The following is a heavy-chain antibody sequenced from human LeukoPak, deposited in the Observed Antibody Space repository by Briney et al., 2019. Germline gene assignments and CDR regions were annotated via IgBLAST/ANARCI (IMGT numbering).Heavy chain of an antibody. CDR2: IDYNGNT. CDR3: ARHRAYCGGDCLYYSLDS. CDR1: GGSITSHY. D-gene: IGHD2-21*02. V-gene: IGHV4-59*11. J-gene: IGHJ4*02. Sequence: SETLSLTCTVSGGSITSHYWSWVRQPPGKGLEWIANIDYNGNTNYNHSLKSRVTISLDTSKKQVSLNLSSVTAADTAVYYCARHRAYCGGDCLYYSLDSWGQGTLVTVSS.